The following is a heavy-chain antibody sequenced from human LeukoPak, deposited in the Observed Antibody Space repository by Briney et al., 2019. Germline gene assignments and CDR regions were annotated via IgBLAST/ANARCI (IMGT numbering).Heavy chain of an antibody. J-gene: IGHJ4*02. D-gene: IGHD2-2*01. Sequence: SETLSLTCTVSGSSISSSSYYWSWIRQPAGKGLEWIGRIYTSGSINYNPSLKSRVTMSVDTSKNQFSLKLTSVTAADTAVYYCARAAGRGSTSGLDFDYWGQGTLVTVSS. V-gene: IGHV4-61*02. CDR3: ARAAGRGSTSGLDFDY. CDR1: GSSISSSSYY. CDR2: IYTSGSI.